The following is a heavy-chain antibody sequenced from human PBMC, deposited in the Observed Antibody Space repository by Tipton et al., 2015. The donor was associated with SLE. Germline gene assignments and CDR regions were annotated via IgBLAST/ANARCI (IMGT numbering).Heavy chain of an antibody. CDR2: IHYNRDN. CDR3: ARDTLGEDGIDF. V-gene: IGHV4-59*11. D-gene: IGHD3-16*01. Sequence: TLSLTCTVSGASFSSHYWNWFRPTPGKGLGWIGYIHYNRDNNYPPSLKSRVAMTIDTSRNQFSLTLRSVAAADTGVYFCARDTLGEDGIDFWDQGALVTVSS. CDR1: GASFSSHY. J-gene: IGHJ4*02.